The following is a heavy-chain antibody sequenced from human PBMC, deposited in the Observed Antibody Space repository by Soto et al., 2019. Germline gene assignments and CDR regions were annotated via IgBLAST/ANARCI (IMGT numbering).Heavy chain of an antibody. CDR2: IKQDGSKK. Sequence: GGSLRLSCAASGFTFSSYWMSWVRQAPGKGLEWVANIKQDGSKKYYVDSVKGRFTISRDNAKNSLYLQMNSLRAEDTAVYYCARAIEVVVVPAAIPSRLDYWGQGTLVTVSS. CDR3: ARAIEVVVVPAAIPSRLDY. J-gene: IGHJ4*02. V-gene: IGHV3-7*01. CDR1: GFTFSSYW. D-gene: IGHD2-2*02.